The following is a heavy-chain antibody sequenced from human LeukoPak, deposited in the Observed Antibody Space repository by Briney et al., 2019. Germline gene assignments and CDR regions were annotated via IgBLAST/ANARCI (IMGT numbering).Heavy chain of an antibody. CDR1: GFTFSNYA. D-gene: IGHD4-23*01. CDR3: VKDRRYASNSALSWFDP. J-gene: IGHJ5*02. CDR2: ISGTGGFTTST. Sequence: PGGSLRLSCAASGFTFSNYAMTWVRQAPGKGLEWVSTISGTGGFTTSTYDAASVKRRFSISRDNSDNKLYLQMDGLKADDTALYYCVKDRRYASNSALSWFDPWGQGTLVTVSS. V-gene: IGHV3-23*01.